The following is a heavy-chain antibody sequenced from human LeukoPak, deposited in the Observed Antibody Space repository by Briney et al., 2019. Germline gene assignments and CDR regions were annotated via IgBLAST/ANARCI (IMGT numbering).Heavy chain of an antibody. D-gene: IGHD1-1*01. J-gene: IGHJ4*02. CDR2: IYPGDSDT. CDR3: ARRGWNTELFEY. Sequence: GESLKISCQTSGFIFSDNSIAWVRQMPGKGLEWMGIIYPGDSDTRYSPSFQGQVTISADKSISTAYLQWSSLKASDTAMYYCARRGWNTELFEYWGQGTLVTVSS. V-gene: IGHV5-51*01. CDR1: GFIFSDNS.